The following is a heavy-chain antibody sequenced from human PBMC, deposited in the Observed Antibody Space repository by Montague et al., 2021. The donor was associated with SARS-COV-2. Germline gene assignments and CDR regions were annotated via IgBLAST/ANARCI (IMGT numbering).Heavy chain of an antibody. D-gene: IGHD6-13*01. CDR2: IFYNGDT. V-gene: IGHV4-59*08. Sequence: SETLSLTCTVSGGSISGYYWTWIRQPPRKGLEWIGYIFYNGDTNYNPSLKSRVTISVDTSKNQFSLKLSSVTAADTAVYYCATHRQHHNHWGQGTMVAVSS. J-gene: IGHJ5*02. CDR1: GGSISGYY. CDR3: ATHRQHHNH.